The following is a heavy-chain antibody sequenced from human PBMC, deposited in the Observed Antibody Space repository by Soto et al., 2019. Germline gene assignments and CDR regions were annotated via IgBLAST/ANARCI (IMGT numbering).Heavy chain of an antibody. Sequence: QVQLVQSGAEVKKPGASVKVSCKASGYSFTSYGISWVRQAPGQGLEWMGWISAYNGNTKYAQKFQVKVKVTTDTATSTANMELRSLRSDDTAIYYCARMTYNWFDPWGQGTLVTVSS. J-gene: IGHJ5*02. CDR2: ISAYNGNT. D-gene: IGHD2-21*02. CDR1: GYSFTSYG. CDR3: ARMTYNWFDP. V-gene: IGHV1-18*01.